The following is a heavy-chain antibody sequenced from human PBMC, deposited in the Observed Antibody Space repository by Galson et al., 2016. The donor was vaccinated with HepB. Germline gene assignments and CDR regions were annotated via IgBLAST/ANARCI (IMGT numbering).Heavy chain of an antibody. CDR2: ISYNGNNQ. Sequence: SLRLSCAASGFTSAFTLTNYAMHWVRQAPGKGLEWVAVISYNGNNQYYADSVKGRFTISRDISTNILYLQMNSLRPEDTAVYYCARGDYYGSGNYSNWLDPWGQGTLVTVSS. J-gene: IGHJ5*02. CDR1: GFTSAFTLTNYA. D-gene: IGHD3-10*01. CDR3: ARGDYYGSGNYSNWLDP. V-gene: IGHV3-30-3*01.